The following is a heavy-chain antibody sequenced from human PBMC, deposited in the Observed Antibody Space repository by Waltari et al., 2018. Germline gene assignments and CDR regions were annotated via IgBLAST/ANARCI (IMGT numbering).Heavy chain of an antibody. CDR3: AREPTVTGENYFDS. Sequence: EVQLVESGGGLAQPGGSPRLPCEASAFTFKHYAMNWVRQAPGKGLEWVAYIATGSNRLYYANSVKGRFTISRDNAKDSLFLQMNSLRAEDTALYFCAREPTVTGENYFDSWGQGALVSVSS. CDR1: AFTFKHYA. D-gene: IGHD4-17*01. CDR2: IATGSNRL. V-gene: IGHV3-48*01. J-gene: IGHJ4*02.